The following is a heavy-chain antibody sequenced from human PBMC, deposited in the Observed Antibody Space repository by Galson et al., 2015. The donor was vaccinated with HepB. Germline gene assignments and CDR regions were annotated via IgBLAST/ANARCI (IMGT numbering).Heavy chain of an antibody. J-gene: IGHJ4*02. CDR3: ARVGRAASSNYDY. CDR1: GYTFTSYA. V-gene: IGHV1-3*01. D-gene: IGHD6-13*01. Sequence: SVKVSCKASGYTFTSYAMHWVRQAPGQRLEWMGWINAGNGNTKYSQKFQGRVTITRDTSASTAYMELSSLRSEDTAVYYCARVGRAASSNYDYWGRGTLVTVSS. CDR2: INAGNGNT.